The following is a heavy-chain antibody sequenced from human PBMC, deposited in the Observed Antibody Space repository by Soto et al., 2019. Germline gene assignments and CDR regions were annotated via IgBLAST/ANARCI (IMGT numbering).Heavy chain of an antibody. V-gene: IGHV2-5*02. CDR2: IYWDDEK. Sequence: QITLKESGPTLVKPTQTLTMTCTFSGFSLSTSGVGVGWIRQPPGKALEWLALIYWDDEKRYSPSLKSRLTITKDPSKNQVVLTMTNIYPVDTATYYCAHRLQASSNFQNWFDPWGQGTLVTVSS. D-gene: IGHD2-2*01. CDR3: AHRLQASSNFQNWFDP. J-gene: IGHJ5*02. CDR1: GFSLSTSGVG.